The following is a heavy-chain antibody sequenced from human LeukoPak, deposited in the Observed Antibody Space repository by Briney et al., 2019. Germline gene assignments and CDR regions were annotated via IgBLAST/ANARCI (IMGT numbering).Heavy chain of an antibody. D-gene: IGHD1-7*01. Sequence: GGSLRLSCAASGFTFSSYGMHWVRQAPGKGLEWVAVISYDGSNKYYADSVKGRFTISRDNSKNTLYLQMNSLRAEDTAVYFCARKIAGTTYFGNWGQGTLVTVSS. J-gene: IGHJ4*02. CDR1: GFTFSSYG. CDR2: ISYDGSNK. V-gene: IGHV3-30*03. CDR3: ARKIAGTTYFGN.